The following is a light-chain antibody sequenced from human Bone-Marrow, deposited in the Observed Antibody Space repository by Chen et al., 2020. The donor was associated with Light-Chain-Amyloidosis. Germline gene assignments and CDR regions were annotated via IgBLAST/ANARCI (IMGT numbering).Light chain of an antibody. CDR1: QTISSNY. CDR3: QQYGTSPLT. V-gene: IGKV3-20*01. Sequence: ETVLTHSPGTLTLSPGEGANISCRASQTISSNYLTWYQQKFGQAPRLLIYGSSSRATGIPDRFTGSGSGTDFTLTINRLEPEDFAMYYCQQYGTSPLTFGGGTKVEIK. J-gene: IGKJ4*01. CDR2: GSS.